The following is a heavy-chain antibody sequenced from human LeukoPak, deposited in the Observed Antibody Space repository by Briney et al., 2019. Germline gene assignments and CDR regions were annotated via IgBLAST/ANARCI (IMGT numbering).Heavy chain of an antibody. Sequence: GGSLRLSCAASGFTVSSNYMSWVRQAPGKGLEWVSVICSGGSTYYADSVKGRFTISRDNSKNTLYLQMNSLRAEDTAVYYCARAILTGYSGFDYWGQGTLVTVSS. CDR1: GFTVSSNY. V-gene: IGHV3-53*01. CDR3: ARAILTGYSGFDY. D-gene: IGHD3-9*01. J-gene: IGHJ4*02. CDR2: ICSGGST.